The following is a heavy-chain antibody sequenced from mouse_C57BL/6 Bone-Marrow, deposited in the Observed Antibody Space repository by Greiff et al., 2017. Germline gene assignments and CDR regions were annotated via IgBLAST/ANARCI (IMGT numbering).Heavy chain of an antibody. V-gene: IGHV1-39*01. CDR1: GYSFTDYN. Sequence: EVKLVESGPELVKPGASVKISCKASGYSFTDYNMNWVKQSNGKSLEWIGVINPNYGTTSYNQKFKGKATLTVDQSSSSAYMQLNSLTSEDSAVYYCARWGYYGSAHWYFDVWGTGTTVTVSS. CDR2: INPNYGTT. D-gene: IGHD1-1*01. J-gene: IGHJ1*03. CDR3: ARWGYYGSAHWYFDV.